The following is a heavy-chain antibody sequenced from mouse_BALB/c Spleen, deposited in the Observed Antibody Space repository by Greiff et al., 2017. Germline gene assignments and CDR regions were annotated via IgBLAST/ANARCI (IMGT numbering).Heavy chain of an antibody. CDR1: GYTFTSYY. D-gene: IGHD3-3*01. Sequence: QVQLQQSGPELVKPGASVRISCKASGYTFTSYYIHWVKQRPGQGLEWIGWIYPGNVNTKYNEKFKGKATLTADKSSSTAYMQLSSLTSEDSAVYFCARSRADLGSGGWYPYYAMDYWGQGTSVTVSS. J-gene: IGHJ4*01. V-gene: IGHV1S56*01. CDR3: ARSRADLGSGGWYPYYAMDY. CDR2: IYPGNVNT.